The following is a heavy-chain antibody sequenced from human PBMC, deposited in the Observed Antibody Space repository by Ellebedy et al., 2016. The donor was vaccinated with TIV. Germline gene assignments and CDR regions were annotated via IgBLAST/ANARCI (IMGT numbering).Heavy chain of an antibody. J-gene: IGHJ3*02. Sequence: SETLSLXXTVSGGSISSGGYYWSWIRQHPGKGLEWIGYIYYSGSTYYNPSLKSRVTISVDTSKNQFSLKLSSVTAADTAVYYCARESAHYDHHAFDIWGQGTMVTVSS. CDR1: GGSISSGGYY. CDR2: IYYSGST. CDR3: ARESAHYDHHAFDI. D-gene: IGHD3-22*01. V-gene: IGHV4-31*03.